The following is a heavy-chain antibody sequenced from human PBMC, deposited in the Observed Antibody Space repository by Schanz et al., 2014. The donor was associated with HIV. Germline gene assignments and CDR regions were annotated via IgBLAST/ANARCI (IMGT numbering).Heavy chain of an antibody. V-gene: IGHV3-7*01. Sequence: EVQLVESGGGLVQPGGSLRLSCAASEFTFSSYWMSWVRQAPGKGLEWVANIKQDGSEKYYVDSVKGRFTISRDNAKNSLYLQMNSLRAEDTAVYYCARGRVFGGATTRWFDPWGQGTLVTVSS. CDR3: ARGRVFGGATTRWFDP. D-gene: IGHD1-26*01. CDR2: IKQDGSEK. J-gene: IGHJ5*02. CDR1: EFTFSSYW.